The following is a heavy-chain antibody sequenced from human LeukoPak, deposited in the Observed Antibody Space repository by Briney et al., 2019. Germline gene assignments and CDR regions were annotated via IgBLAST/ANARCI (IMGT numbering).Heavy chain of an antibody. V-gene: IGHV3-21*01. J-gene: IGHJ4*02. CDR3: AKDRETYEYTFDY. D-gene: IGHD6-6*01. CDR2: ISSSSSYI. CDR1: GFTFSSYS. Sequence: GGSLRLSCAASGFTFSSYSMNWARQAPGKGLEWVSSISSSSSYIYYADSVKGRFTISRDNAKNSLYLQMNSLRAEDTAVYYCAKDRETYEYTFDYWGQGTLVTVSS.